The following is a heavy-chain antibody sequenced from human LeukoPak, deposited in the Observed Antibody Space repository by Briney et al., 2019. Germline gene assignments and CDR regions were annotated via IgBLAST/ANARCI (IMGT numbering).Heavy chain of an antibody. CDR2: IYTSGST. V-gene: IGHV4-61*02. J-gene: IGHJ4*02. CDR3: ARVGDYALKD. D-gene: IGHD3-16*01. Sequence: SETLSLTCTVSGGSISSGSYYWSWIRQPAGKGLEWIGRIYTSGSTNYNPSLKSRLTMSVDTSKNQFSLKLSSVTAADTAVYYCARVGDYALKDWGQGTLVTVSS. CDR1: GGSISSGSYY.